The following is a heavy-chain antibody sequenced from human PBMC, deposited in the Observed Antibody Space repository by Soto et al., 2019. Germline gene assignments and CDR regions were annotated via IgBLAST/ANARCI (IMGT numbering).Heavy chain of an antibody. CDR2: ISAYNGNT. CDR1: GYTFTSYG. Sequence: QVQLVQSGAEVKKPGASGKVSCKASGYTFTSYGISWVRPATGQGLDWMGWISAYNGNTNYAQTLQGRVTMTTDTSARAAYMELKSLRSDATAVYYCARSLLVGYGLEGESDWGQGTLVTVSS. V-gene: IGHV1-18*01. J-gene: IGHJ4*02. D-gene: IGHD5-18*01. CDR3: ARSLLVGYGLEGESD.